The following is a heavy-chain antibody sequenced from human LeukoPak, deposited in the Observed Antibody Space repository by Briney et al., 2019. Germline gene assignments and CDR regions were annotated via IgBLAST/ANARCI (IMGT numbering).Heavy chain of an antibody. J-gene: IGHJ3*02. CDR1: GFTFSSYA. Sequence: GGSLRLSCAASGFTFSSYAMSWVRQAPGKGLEWVSAISGSGGSTYYADSVKGRFTISRDNSKNTLYLQMNSLRAEDTAVYYCAKGPLSYIVVVTAIGAFDIWGQGTMVTVSS. V-gene: IGHV3-23*01. CDR3: AKGPLSYIVVVTAIGAFDI. D-gene: IGHD2-21*02. CDR2: ISGSGGST.